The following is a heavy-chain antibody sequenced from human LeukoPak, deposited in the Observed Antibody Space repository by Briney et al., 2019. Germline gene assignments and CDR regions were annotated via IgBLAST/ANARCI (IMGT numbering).Heavy chain of an antibody. CDR1: GFRFSGYW. CDR2: IHHDGRI. CDR3: ARSHDHLWGNYPDY. Sequence: GSLRLSCAASGFRFSGYWMTWVRQAPGKGLEWIGEIHHDGRINYNPSLKSRVTLSVDKSKNQFSLRLNSVTAADTAMYYCARSHDHLWGNYPDYWGQGTLVTVSS. D-gene: IGHD3-16*02. J-gene: IGHJ4*02. V-gene: IGHV4-4*02.